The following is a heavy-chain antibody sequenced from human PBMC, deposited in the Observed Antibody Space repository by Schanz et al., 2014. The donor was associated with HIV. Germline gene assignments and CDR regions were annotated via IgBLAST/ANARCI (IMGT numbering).Heavy chain of an antibody. CDR2: IIPIFGTA. D-gene: IGHD3-3*01. Sequence: QVQLVQSGAEVKKPGASVKVSCKASGGTFSIYAISWVRQAPGQGLEWMGGIIPIFGTANYAQKFQGRVTITADKSTSTAYMELSSLRSEDTAVYYCARERLTMLGAVIYAGSFDIWGQGTMVTVSS. V-gene: IGHV1-69*06. CDR1: GGTFSIYA. J-gene: IGHJ3*02. CDR3: ARERLTMLGAVIYAGSFDI.